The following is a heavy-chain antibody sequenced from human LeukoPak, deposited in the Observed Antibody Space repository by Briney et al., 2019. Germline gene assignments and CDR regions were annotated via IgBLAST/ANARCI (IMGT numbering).Heavy chain of an antibody. CDR3: ARESDRVNAFDI. CDR2: ISYDGSNK. J-gene: IGHJ3*02. CDR1: GFTFNSYA. Sequence: GGSLRLSCAASGFTFNSYAMHWVRQAPGKGLEWVAVISYDGSNKYYADSVKGRFTISRDNSKNTLYLQMNSLRVEDTAVYYCARESDRVNAFDIWGQGTMVTVSS. D-gene: IGHD1-14*01. V-gene: IGHV3-30-3*01.